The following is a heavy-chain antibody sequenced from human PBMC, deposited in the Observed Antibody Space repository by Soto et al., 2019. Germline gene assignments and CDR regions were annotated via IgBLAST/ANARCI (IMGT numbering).Heavy chain of an antibody. CDR3: AKSYSSTWYDYFDY. Sequence: PGGSLRLSCAASGFTFGTYAMSWVRQAPGKGLEWISDISGSGGSTYYADSVKGRFTISRDTSKNTLYLQMNSLRAEDTALYYCAKSYSSTWYDYFDYWGQGTLVTVSS. J-gene: IGHJ4*02. D-gene: IGHD6-13*01. CDR2: ISGSGGST. V-gene: IGHV3-23*01. CDR1: GFTFGTYA.